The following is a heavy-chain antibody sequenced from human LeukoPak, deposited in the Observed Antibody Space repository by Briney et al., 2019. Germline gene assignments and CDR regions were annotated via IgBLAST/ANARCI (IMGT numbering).Heavy chain of an antibody. J-gene: IGHJ4*02. CDR1: GLTFSSYS. D-gene: IGHD3-3*01. Sequence: GGSLRLSCAASGLTFSSYSMNWVRQAPGKGLEWVSSISSSSSYIYYADSVKGRFTISRDNAKNSLYLQMNSLRAEDTAVYYCARGTIWYGVVAYYFDYWGQGTLVTVSS. CDR2: ISSSSSYI. V-gene: IGHV3-21*01. CDR3: ARGTIWYGVVAYYFDY.